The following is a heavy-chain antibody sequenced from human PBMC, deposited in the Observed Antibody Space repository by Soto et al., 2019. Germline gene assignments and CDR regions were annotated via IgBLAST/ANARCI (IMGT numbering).Heavy chain of an antibody. Sequence: NPSETLSLTCAVYGGSFSGYYWSWIRQPPGKGLEWIGEINHSGSTNYKPSLKSRVTISVDTSKNQFSLKLSSVTAADTAVYYCARAPYRYSGTGGYFDXWGQGTLVTVSX. V-gene: IGHV4-34*01. D-gene: IGHD1-26*01. CDR2: INHSGST. CDR3: ARAPYRYSGTGGYFDX. J-gene: IGHJ4*02. CDR1: GGSFSGYY.